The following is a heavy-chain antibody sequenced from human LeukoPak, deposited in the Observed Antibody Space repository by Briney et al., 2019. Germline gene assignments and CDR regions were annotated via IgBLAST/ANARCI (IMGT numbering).Heavy chain of an antibody. CDR2: ISSSSSYI. V-gene: IGHV3-21*01. J-gene: IGHJ4*02. CDR3: AREKPALTYYYDSSGYYYFDY. CDR1: GFTFSSYS. D-gene: IGHD3-22*01. Sequence: GGSLRLSCAASGFTFSSYSMNWVRQAPGKGLEWVSSISSSSSYIYYADPVKGRFTISRDNAKNSLYLQMNSLRAEDTAVYYCAREKPALTYYYDSSGYYYFDYWGQGTLVTVSS.